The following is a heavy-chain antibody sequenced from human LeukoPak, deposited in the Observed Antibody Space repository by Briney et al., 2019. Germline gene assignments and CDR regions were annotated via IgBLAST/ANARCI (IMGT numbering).Heavy chain of an antibody. CDR1: GFTFSSYS. V-gene: IGHV3-21*04. CDR3: ARPMGFYFFYSMDV. Sequence: GGSLRLSCAASGFTFSSYSMNWVRQAPGKGLEWVSSISSSSSYIYYADSVKGRFTISRDNAKNSLYLQMNSLRAEDTAVYYCARPMGFYFFYSMDVWGQGTTVTVSS. CDR2: ISSSSSYI. D-gene: IGHD3-10*01. J-gene: IGHJ6*02.